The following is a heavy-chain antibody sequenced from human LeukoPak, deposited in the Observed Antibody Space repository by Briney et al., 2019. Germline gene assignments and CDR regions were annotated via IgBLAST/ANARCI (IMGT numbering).Heavy chain of an antibody. V-gene: IGHV4-38-2*01. CDR2: INYSGST. CDR1: GFTFNTYS. J-gene: IGHJ6*03. Sequence: GSLRLSCAASGFTFNTYSMTWVRQPPGKGLEWIGSINYSGSTYYNPSLKSRVTISVDRSKNQFSLKLSSVTAADTAVYYCASGYCSGGSCYSSYYYSYMDVWGKGTTVTVSS. CDR3: ASGYCSGGSCYSSYYYSYMDV. D-gene: IGHD2-15*01.